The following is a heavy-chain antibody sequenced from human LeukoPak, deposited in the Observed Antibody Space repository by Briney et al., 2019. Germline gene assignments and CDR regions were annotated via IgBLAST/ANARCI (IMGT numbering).Heavy chain of an antibody. V-gene: IGHV4-4*07. CDR1: GGSVNSYY. D-gene: IGHD3-10*01. J-gene: IGHJ5*02. CDR2: IYDGGST. CDR3: ARDSGTSGEVKFDP. Sequence: PSGTLSLTCTVSGGSVNSYYLSWIRQPAGKTLEWIGRIYDGGSTNYNPSLKSRVTMSVDTSKNQISLKLKSVTAADTAVYYCARDSGTSGEVKFDPWGQGALVTVSS.